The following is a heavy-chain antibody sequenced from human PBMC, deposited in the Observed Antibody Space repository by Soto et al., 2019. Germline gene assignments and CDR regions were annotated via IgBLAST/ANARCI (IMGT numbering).Heavy chain of an antibody. Sequence: QVQLVQSGAEVKKPGSSVKVSCKASGGTFSSYAISWVRQAPGQGLEWMGGIIPIFGTADYAQKFQGRVTITAAECKSTGNMELSSLRSEDTAVYYCASHYDSSGYYYRGLDYWGQGTLVTVSS. CDR1: GGTFSSYA. CDR2: IIPIFGTA. D-gene: IGHD3-22*01. CDR3: ASHYDSSGYYYRGLDY. V-gene: IGHV1-69*12. J-gene: IGHJ4*02.